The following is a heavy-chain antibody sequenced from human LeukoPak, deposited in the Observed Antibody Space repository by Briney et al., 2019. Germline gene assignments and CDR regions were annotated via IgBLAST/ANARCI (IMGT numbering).Heavy chain of an antibody. J-gene: IGHJ4*02. CDR2: IKQDGSEK. V-gene: IGHV3-7*01. Sequence: GGSLRLSCAASGFTFSSYWMSWVRQAPGKGLEWVANIKQDGSEKYYVDSVKGRFTISRDNAKNSLYLQMNSLRAEDTAVYYCARAYSSSWSRYYFDYWGQGTLVTVSS. CDR1: GFTFSSYW. CDR3: ARAYSSSWSRYYFDY. D-gene: IGHD6-13*01.